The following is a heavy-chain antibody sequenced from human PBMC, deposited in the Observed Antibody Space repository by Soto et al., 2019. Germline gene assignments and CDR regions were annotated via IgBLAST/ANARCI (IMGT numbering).Heavy chain of an antibody. D-gene: IGHD3-16*01. V-gene: IGHV4-4*02. CDR3: ASCVGWGEGAFDI. CDR1: GGSISSSNW. J-gene: IGHJ3*02. Sequence: QVQLQESGPGLVKPSGTLSLTCAVSGGSISSSNWWSWVRQPPGKGLEWIGEIYHSGSTNYNPSLKSRFTISVDKPKNQFSLKLSSVTAADPAVYYCASCVGWGEGAFDIWGQGTMVTVSS. CDR2: IYHSGST.